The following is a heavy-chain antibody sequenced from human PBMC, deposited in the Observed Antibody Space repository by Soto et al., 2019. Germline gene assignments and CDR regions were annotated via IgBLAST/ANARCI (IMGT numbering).Heavy chain of an antibody. CDR3: AREATYSSGWYELPY. Sequence: ASVKVSCKASGYTFTSYGISWVRQAPGRGLEWMGWISAYNGNTNYAQKLQGRVTMTTDTSTSTAYMELRSLRSDDTAVYYCAREATYSSGWYELPYWGQGTLVTVSS. CDR1: GYTFTSYG. J-gene: IGHJ4*02. V-gene: IGHV1-18*01. CDR2: ISAYNGNT. D-gene: IGHD6-19*01.